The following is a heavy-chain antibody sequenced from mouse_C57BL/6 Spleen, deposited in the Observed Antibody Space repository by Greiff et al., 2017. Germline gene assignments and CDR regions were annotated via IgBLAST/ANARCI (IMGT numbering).Heavy chain of an antibody. CDR3: ARTVGAQCAMDD. CDR1: GYAFSSYW. J-gene: IGHJ4*01. D-gene: IGHD1-1*01. Sequence: QVQLQQSGAELVKPGASVTISCKASGYAFSSYWMNWVKQRPGKGLEWIGQIYPGDGDTNYNGKFKGKTTLTADNSSSTAYMQLSSLTSEDSAVDVCARTVGAQCAMDDWGQGTSGTVSS. V-gene: IGHV1-80*01. CDR2: IYPGDGDT.